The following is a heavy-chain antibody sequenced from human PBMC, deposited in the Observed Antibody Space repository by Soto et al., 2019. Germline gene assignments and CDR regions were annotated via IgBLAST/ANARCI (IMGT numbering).Heavy chain of an antibody. Sequence: GESLKISCKGSGYSFTSYWIGWVRLMPGKGLEWMGIIYPGDSDTRYSPSFQGQVTISADKSISTAYLQWSSLKASDTAMYYCARRGVVVVADRDYYYYGMDVWGQGTTVTVSS. CDR3: ARRGVVVVADRDYYYYGMDV. CDR1: GYSFTSYW. D-gene: IGHD2-15*01. J-gene: IGHJ6*02. V-gene: IGHV5-51*01. CDR2: IYPGDSDT.